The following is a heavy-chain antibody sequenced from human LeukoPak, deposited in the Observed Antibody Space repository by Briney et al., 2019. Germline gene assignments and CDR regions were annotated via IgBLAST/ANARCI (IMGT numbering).Heavy chain of an antibody. Sequence: SETLSLTCTVSGGSISSSSYYWGWIRQPPGKGLEWIGSIYYSGSTYYNPSLKSRVTISVDTSKKQFSLKLRSVTAADTAVYYCARYCSSTSCYSGSYYFDYWDQGTLVTVSS. J-gene: IGHJ4*02. CDR3: ARYCSSTSCYSGSYYFDY. D-gene: IGHD2-2*02. CDR1: GGSISSSSYY. CDR2: IYYSGST. V-gene: IGHV4-39*01.